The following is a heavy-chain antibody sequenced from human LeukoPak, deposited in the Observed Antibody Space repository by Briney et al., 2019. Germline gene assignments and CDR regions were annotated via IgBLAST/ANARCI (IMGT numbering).Heavy chain of an antibody. Sequence: ASVKVSCKVSVYTLTELSMHWVRQAPGKGLEWMGGFDPEDGETIYAQKFQGRVTMTEDTSTDTAYMELSSLRSEDTAVYYCPTRPDLGGAFDIWGQGTMVTVSS. CDR1: VYTLTELS. CDR3: PTRPDLGGAFDI. CDR2: FDPEDGET. V-gene: IGHV1-24*01. D-gene: IGHD2-2*01. J-gene: IGHJ3*02.